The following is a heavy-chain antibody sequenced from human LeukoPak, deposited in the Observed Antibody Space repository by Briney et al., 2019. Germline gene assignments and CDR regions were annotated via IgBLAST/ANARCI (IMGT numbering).Heavy chain of an antibody. CDR1: GFTFSSYS. J-gene: IGHJ4*02. V-gene: IGHV3-21*01. D-gene: IGHD5-12*01. Sequence: GGSLRLSCAASGFTFSSYSMNWVRQAPGKGLEWVSSIGSSSSYIYYAASVKGRFTISRDNAKNSLYLQMNSLRAEDTAVYYCARVDSGYDPGDYWGQGTLVTVSS. CDR2: IGSSSSYI. CDR3: ARVDSGYDPGDY.